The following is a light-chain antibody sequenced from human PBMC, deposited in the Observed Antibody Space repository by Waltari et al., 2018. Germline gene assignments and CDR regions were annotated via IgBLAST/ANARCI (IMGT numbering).Light chain of an antibody. J-gene: IGLJ2*01. CDR3: QVWDSSSDQSV. CDR1: HIGSKS. Sequence: SYVLTQPPSVSVAPGKTARITCGGNHIGSKSVHWYQQKPGQAPVLVIYDDTDRPSGIPERFSGSNSGNTATLTISRVEAGDEADYSCQVWDSSSDQSVFGGGTKLTVL. CDR2: DDT. V-gene: IGLV3-21*04.